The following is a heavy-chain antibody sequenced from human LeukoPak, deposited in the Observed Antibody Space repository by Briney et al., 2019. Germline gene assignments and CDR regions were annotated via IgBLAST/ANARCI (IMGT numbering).Heavy chain of an antibody. CDR2: IGGSGRST. CDR3: ATQTGESIDY. J-gene: IGHJ4*02. Sequence: GGSLRLSCAASGFTFSTYAMTWVRQAPGKGLEWVSAIGGSGRSTYYADSVKGRFTISRDNSKNTLYLQMNSLRAEDTAVYYCATQTGESIDYWGQGTLVTVSS. V-gene: IGHV3-23*01. CDR1: GFTFSTYA. D-gene: IGHD7-27*01.